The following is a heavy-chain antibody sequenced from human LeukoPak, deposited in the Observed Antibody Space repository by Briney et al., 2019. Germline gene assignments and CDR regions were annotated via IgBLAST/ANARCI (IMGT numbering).Heavy chain of an antibody. J-gene: IGHJ4*02. CDR2: IYYSGST. Sequence: SETLSLTCTVSGGSIISSSYYWGWIRQPPGKGLEWIGSIYYSGSTYYNPSLKSRVTISVDTSKNQFSLKLSSVTAADTAVYYCARERRYYYVSGSYYRIDYWGQGTLVTVSS. V-gene: IGHV4-39*02. CDR3: ARERRYYYVSGSYYRIDY. D-gene: IGHD3-10*01. CDR1: GGSIISSSYY.